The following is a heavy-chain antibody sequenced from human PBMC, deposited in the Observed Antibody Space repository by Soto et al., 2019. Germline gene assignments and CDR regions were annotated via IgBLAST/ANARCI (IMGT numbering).Heavy chain of an antibody. CDR1: GGSISSGGYS. D-gene: IGHD4-17*01. J-gene: IGHJ5*02. V-gene: IGHV4-30-2*01. Sequence: SETLSLTCAVSGGSISSGGYSWSWIRQPPGKGLEWIGYIYHSGSTYYNPSLKSRVTISVDRSKNQFSLKLSSVTAADTAVYYCARAPGQDYGDYVSINWFDPWGQGTLVTVSS. CDR2: IYHSGST. CDR3: ARAPGQDYGDYVSINWFDP.